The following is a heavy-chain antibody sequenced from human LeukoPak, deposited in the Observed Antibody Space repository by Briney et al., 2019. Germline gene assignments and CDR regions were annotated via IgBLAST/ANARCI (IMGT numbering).Heavy chain of an antibody. CDR2: ISSSGSTI. J-gene: IGHJ4*02. Sequence: GGSLRLSCAASGFTFSGYEMNWVRQAPGKGLEWVSYISSSGSTIYYADSVKGRFTISRDNAKNSLYLQMNSLRAEDTAVYYCARDPSYGDYAHYWGQGTLVTVSS. CDR3: ARDPSYGDYAHY. V-gene: IGHV3-48*03. CDR1: GFTFSGYE. D-gene: IGHD4-17*01.